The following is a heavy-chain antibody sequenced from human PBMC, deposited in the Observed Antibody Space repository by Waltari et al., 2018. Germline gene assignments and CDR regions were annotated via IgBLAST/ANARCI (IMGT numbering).Heavy chain of an antibody. CDR2: ITPYNGNT. CDR3: ARRGTAIAAANDY. J-gene: IGHJ4*02. D-gene: IGHD6-13*01. V-gene: IGHV1-18*01. Sequence: QVQLVQSGVEVKKPGASVTVSCKASGYSFTGYGISWVRQAPGQGLELIGWITPYNGNTDYAQNLQSRVTMTTGTSTTTAYMGLRSLRSDDTAVYVGARRGTAIAAANDYWGQGTLVTVSS. CDR1: GYSFTGYG.